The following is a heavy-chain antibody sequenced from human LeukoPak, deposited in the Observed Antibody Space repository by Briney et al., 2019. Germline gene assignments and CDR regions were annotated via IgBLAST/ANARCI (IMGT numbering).Heavy chain of an antibody. J-gene: IGHJ4*02. CDR2: IHYSGTT. CDR1: GGSISGYY. CDR3: ARLKGEASVTERFDY. D-gene: IGHD3-16*01. Sequence: PSETLSLTCTVSGGSISGYYWTWIRQPPGKGLEWLGYIHYSGTTSHNPSLKSRVSISVDTSKNQFSLKVSSVTAADTAVYYCARLKGEASVTERFDYWGQETLVTVSP. V-gene: IGHV4-59*08.